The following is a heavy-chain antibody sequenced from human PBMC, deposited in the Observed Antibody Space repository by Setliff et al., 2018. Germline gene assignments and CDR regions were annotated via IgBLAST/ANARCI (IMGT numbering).Heavy chain of an antibody. J-gene: IGHJ6*02. D-gene: IGHD5-18*01. Sequence: SETLSLTCTVSGASLNNRYWSWIRQPPGKGLEWIGYVYYNGNTNYNSSLKSRVIISADSSKNQVSLKLTNVTTADTAVYYCARDRTAYRYGMDVWGQGTTVTVS. CDR1: GASLNNRY. V-gene: IGHV4-59*11. CDR3: ARDRTAYRYGMDV. CDR2: VYYNGNT.